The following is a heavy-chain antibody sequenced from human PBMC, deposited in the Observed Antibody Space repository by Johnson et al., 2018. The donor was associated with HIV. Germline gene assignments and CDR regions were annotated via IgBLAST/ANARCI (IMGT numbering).Heavy chain of an antibody. CDR1: GFIFSGFG. J-gene: IGHJ3*02. Sequence: EVQLLESGGGVVQPGRSLRLSCAASGFIFSGFGLHWVRQAPGKGLEWVSAISGSGGSTYYADSVKGRFTISRDNAKNSLYLQMNSLRAEDTALYYCANEKLRAFDIWGQGTMVTVSS. CDR3: ANEKLRAFDI. CDR2: ISGSGGST. V-gene: IGHV3-23*01. D-gene: IGHD1-26*01.